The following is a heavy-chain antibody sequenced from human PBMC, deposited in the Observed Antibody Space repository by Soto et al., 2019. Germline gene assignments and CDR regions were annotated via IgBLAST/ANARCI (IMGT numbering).Heavy chain of an antibody. CDR1: GFTFSSHG. D-gene: IGHD6-13*01. CDR2: IALDGSVS. CDR3: AKDPWKFRVHSSSWYPYWFDP. J-gene: IGHJ5*02. Sequence: GGSLRLSCAVSGFTFSSHGMQWVRQAPGKGLEWVAVIALDGSVSYYTDSVKGRFTVSRDNSKSTLYLQMNSLRAEDTAVYYCAKDPWKFRVHSSSWYPYWFDPWGQGTLVTVSS. V-gene: IGHV3-30*18.